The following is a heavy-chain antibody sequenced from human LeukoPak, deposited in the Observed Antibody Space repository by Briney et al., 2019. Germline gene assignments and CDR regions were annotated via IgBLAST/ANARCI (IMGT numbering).Heavy chain of an antibody. Sequence: GGSLRLSCAASGFSFSSYGINWVRQAPGRGLEWVSGISGSGDITYYADSVKGRFTISRDNSRNTLYLQMNSLRAEDTAVYYCARRSKSSAIWYYFDYWGQGTLVTVSS. CDR3: ARRSKSSAIWYYFDY. CDR2: ISGSGDIT. CDR1: GFSFSSYG. J-gene: IGHJ4*02. D-gene: IGHD6-25*01. V-gene: IGHV3-23*01.